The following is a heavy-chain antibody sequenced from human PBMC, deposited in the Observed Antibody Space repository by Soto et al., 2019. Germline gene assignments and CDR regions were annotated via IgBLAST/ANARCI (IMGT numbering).Heavy chain of an antibody. CDR1: GVTFSNYA. CDR3: AKKRADYGSGADPFYFYS. D-gene: IGHD3-10*01. CDR2: LSGSGGTT. Sequence: SGGSLRLSFTVSGVTFSNYAMNWVRQAPGKGLEWVSSLSGSGGTTYYADSVKGLFIISRDNSKNTLYLLMNSLRAEDTALYYCAKKRADYGSGADPFYFYSWAQGALVTVSS. V-gene: IGHV3-23*01. J-gene: IGHJ4*02.